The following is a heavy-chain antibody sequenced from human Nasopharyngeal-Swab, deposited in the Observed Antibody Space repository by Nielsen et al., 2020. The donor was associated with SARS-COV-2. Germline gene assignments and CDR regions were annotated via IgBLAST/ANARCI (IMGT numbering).Heavy chain of an antibody. Sequence: SETLSLTCTVSGGSISSGSYYWSWIRQPAGKGLEWIGRIYTSGSTNYNPSLKSRVTISVDTSKNQFSLKLSSVTAADTAVYYCARNVYYYDARTLDYWGQGTLVTVSS. CDR1: GGSISSGSYY. D-gene: IGHD3-22*01. CDR2: IYTSGST. CDR3: ARNVYYYDARTLDY. J-gene: IGHJ4*02. V-gene: IGHV4-61*02.